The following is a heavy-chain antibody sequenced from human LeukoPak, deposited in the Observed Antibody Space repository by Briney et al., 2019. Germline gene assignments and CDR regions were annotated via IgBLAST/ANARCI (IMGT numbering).Heavy chain of an antibody. Sequence: SGGSLRLSCTASGFTFGDYAMSWVRQAPGKGLEWVGFIRSKAYGGTTEYAASVKGRFTISRDDSKSIAYLQMNSLKTEDTAVYYCTRVGIAVAATGYYYMDVWGKGTTVTVSS. V-gene: IGHV3-49*04. CDR2: IRSKAYGGTT. CDR3: TRVGIAVAATGYYYMDV. CDR1: GFTFGDYA. D-gene: IGHD6-19*01. J-gene: IGHJ6*03.